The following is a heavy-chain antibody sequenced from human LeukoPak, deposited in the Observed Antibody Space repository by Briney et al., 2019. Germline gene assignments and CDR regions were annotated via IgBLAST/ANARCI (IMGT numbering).Heavy chain of an antibody. D-gene: IGHD6-13*01. CDR3: AKPRIAAADYYYYYMDV. CDR1: GFTFSRYG. J-gene: IGHJ6*03. CDR2: ISYDERHK. Sequence: GGSLRLSCAASGFTFSRYGMHWVRQAPGKGLEWVAVISYDERHKYYADSVKGRFTISRDNSKNTLYLLMNSLRAEDTAVYYCAKPRIAAADYYYYYMDVWGKGTTVTVSS. V-gene: IGHV3-30*18.